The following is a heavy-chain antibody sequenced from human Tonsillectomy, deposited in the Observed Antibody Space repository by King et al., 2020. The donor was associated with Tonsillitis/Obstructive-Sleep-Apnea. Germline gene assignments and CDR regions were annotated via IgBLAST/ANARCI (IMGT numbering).Heavy chain of an antibody. V-gene: IGHV3-33*01. D-gene: IGHD2/OR15-2a*01. Sequence: VQLVESGGGVVQPGRSLRLSCAASGFTFRTYGMHWVRQAPGKGLEWVAVIWYDGSNKYYGDSVKGRFTISRDNSKNTLYLQMNSLRAEDTAVYFCARPPKRDREAQAISTDNWRQRTLVTVSS. J-gene: IGHJ4*02. CDR3: ARPPKRDREAQAISTDN. CDR2: IWYDGSNK. CDR1: GFTFRTYG.